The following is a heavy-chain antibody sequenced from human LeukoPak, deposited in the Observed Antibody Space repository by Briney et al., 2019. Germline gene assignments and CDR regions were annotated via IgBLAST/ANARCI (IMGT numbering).Heavy chain of an antibody. V-gene: IGHV1-24*01. J-gene: IGHJ1*01. CDR3: ATECDILTGYYSRPEYFQH. D-gene: IGHD3-9*01. CDR2: FDPEDGET. Sequence: ASVKVSCKVSGYTLTELSMHWVRQAPGKGLEWMGGFDPEDGETIYAQKFQGRVTMTEDTSTDTAYMELSSLRSEDTAVYYCATECDILTGYYSRPEYFQHWGQGTLVTVSS. CDR1: GYTLTELS.